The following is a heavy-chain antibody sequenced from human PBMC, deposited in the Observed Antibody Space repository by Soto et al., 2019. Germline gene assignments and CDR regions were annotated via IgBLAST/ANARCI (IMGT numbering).Heavy chain of an antibody. CDR2: IKQDGSEK. D-gene: IGHD2-2*01. Sequence: GGSLRLSCVASGFTFGNVWMSWVRQAPGKGLEWVANIKQDGSEKYYVGSVKGRFTISRDNAKNSLYLQMNSLRAEDTAVYYCARGTVVPAAILHYYYYYGMDVWGQGTTVTVSS. CDR1: GFTFGNVW. V-gene: IGHV3-7*03. J-gene: IGHJ6*02. CDR3: ARGTVVPAAILHYYYYYGMDV.